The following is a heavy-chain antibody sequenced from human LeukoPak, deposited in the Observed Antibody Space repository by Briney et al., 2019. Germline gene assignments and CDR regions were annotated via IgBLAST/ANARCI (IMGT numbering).Heavy chain of an antibody. D-gene: IGHD6-13*01. J-gene: IGHJ4*02. CDR1: GFTFSSYA. CDR3: AKQKASIAAAGGDY. V-gene: IGHV3-23*01. Sequence: GGSLGLSCAASGFTFSSYAMSWVRQAPGKGLEWVSAISGSGGSTYYADSVKGRFTISRDNSKNTLYLQMNSLRAEDTAVYYCAKQKASIAAAGGDYWGQGTLVTVSS. CDR2: ISGSGGST.